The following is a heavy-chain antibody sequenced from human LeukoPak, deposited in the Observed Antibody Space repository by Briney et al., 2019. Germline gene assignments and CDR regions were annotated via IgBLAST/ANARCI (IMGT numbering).Heavy chain of an antibody. Sequence: LRLSCAASGFTFSSYSMNWIRQPPGKGLEWIGYIYYSGSTYYNPSLKSRVTISVDTSKNQFSLKLSSVTAADTAVYYCAREGVIRGGFDYWGQGTLVTVSS. CDR3: AREGVIRGGFDY. V-gene: IGHV4-30-4*08. D-gene: IGHD3-10*01. CDR2: IYYSGST. J-gene: IGHJ4*02. CDR1: GFTFSSYS.